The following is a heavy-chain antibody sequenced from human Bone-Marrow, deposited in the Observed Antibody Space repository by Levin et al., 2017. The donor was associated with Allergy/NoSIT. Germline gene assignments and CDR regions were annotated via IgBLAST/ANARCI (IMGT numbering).Heavy chain of an antibody. CDR1: GFTFSRYG. D-gene: IGHD2-2*01. V-gene: IGHV3-30*18. CDR2: ISYDGSNK. CDR3: AKDKDSCTSTSDTYGMDV. J-gene: IGHJ6*02. Sequence: GGSLRLSCAASGFTFSRYGMHWVRQAPGKGLEWVAVISYDGSNKYYADSVKGRFTISRDNSKNTLYLQMNSLRPEDTAVYYCAKDKDSCTSTSDTYGMDVWGQGTTVTVSS.